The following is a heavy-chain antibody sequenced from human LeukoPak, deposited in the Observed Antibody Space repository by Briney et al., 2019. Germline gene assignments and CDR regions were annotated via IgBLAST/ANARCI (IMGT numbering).Heavy chain of an antibody. J-gene: IGHJ4*02. Sequence: GGSLRLSCAASGFTFSSYCMNWVRQAPGKGLEWVSVIYGGGSTNYGDSVKGRFTISRDNSKNTLYLQMNSLRTEDTAVYYCARVASDSSGWYHFDYWGQGTLVTVSS. CDR2: IYGGGST. CDR3: ARVASDSSGWYHFDY. D-gene: IGHD6-19*01. CDR1: GFTFSSYC. V-gene: IGHV3-53*01.